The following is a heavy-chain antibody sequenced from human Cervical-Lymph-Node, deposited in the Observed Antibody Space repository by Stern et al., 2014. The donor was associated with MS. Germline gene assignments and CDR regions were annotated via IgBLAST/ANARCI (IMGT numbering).Heavy chain of an antibody. Sequence: QVQLVESGGGVVQPGRSLRLSCAASGFTFSSYGMHWVRQAPGKGLEWVAVISYDGSNKYYADSVKGRFTISRDNSKNTLYLQMNSLRAEDTAVYYCAKDAEKQWLADFDYWGQGTLVTVSS. V-gene: IGHV3-30*18. CDR1: GFTFSSYG. CDR3: AKDAEKQWLADFDY. J-gene: IGHJ4*02. CDR2: ISYDGSNK. D-gene: IGHD6-19*01.